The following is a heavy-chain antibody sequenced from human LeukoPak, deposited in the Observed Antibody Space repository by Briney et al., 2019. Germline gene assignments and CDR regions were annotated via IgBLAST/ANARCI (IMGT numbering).Heavy chain of an antibody. Sequence: TGGSLRLSCAASGFTFSSYSMHWVRQAPGKGLEYVSAITSNGGRTYYANSVEGRFTISRDNSKNTLYLQMGSLRAEDMAVYYCARWGGRYPFDYWGQGTLVTVSS. D-gene: IGHD3-16*02. J-gene: IGHJ4*02. V-gene: IGHV3-64*01. CDR1: GFTFSSYS. CDR2: ITSNGGRT. CDR3: ARWGGRYPFDY.